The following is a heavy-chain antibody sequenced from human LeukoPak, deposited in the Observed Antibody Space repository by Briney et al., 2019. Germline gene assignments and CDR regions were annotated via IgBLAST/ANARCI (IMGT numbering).Heavy chain of an antibody. CDR2: INWNSDSI. D-gene: IGHD3-10*01. J-gene: IGHJ4*02. Sequence: GRSLRLSCAVSGFTFDDYAMHWVRQVPGKGLEWVSGINWNSDSIGYADSVKGRFTTSRDNAKNSLYLQMNNLRAEDTALYYCARRRVTVVRGVDITSYYFDYWGQGTLVTVSS. CDR1: GFTFDDYA. CDR3: ARRRVTVVRGVDITSYYFDY. V-gene: IGHV3-9*01.